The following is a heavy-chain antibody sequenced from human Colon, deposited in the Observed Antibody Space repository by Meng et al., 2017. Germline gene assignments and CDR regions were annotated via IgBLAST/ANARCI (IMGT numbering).Heavy chain of an antibody. CDR3: ARDRVPGKY. Sequence: QVQLQESGPGLVSPSALMSLTCTVSGGSVSSGTYYWSWIRQPPGKGLEWIGCIYYSGTTNYNPSLKSRVTISVDTSKNQFSLKLSSVTPADTAVYFCARDRVPGKYWGQGTLVTVSS. CDR1: GGSVSSGTYY. V-gene: IGHV4-61*01. D-gene: IGHD1-14*01. J-gene: IGHJ4*02. CDR2: IYYSGTT.